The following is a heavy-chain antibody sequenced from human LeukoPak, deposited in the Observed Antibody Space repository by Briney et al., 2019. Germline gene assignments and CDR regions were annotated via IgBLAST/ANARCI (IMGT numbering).Heavy chain of an antibody. V-gene: IGHV3-13*01. J-gene: IGHJ5*02. Sequence: GGSLRLSCAASRFTFSSYDMHWVRQGTGKGLEWVSGIGTAADTYYLDSVKGRFTISRENAKNSLYLQMNSLRAGDTAVYYCARGESVHWFDPWGQGTLVTVSS. CDR2: IGTAADT. CDR3: ARGESVHWFDP. CDR1: RFTFSSYD.